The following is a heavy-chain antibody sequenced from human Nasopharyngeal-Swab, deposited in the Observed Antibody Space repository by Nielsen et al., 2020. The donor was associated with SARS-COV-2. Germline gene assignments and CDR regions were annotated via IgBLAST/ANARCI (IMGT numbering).Heavy chain of an antibody. CDR3: ARVLLELRFFHMDV. J-gene: IGHJ6*03. CDR1: GSTVSSNY. CDR2: IYSGGST. Sequence: GESLKISCAASGSTVSSNYMSWVRQAPGKGLEWVSVIYSGGSTYYADSVKGRFTISRHNSKNTLYLQMNSLRAEDTAVYYCARVLLELRFFHMDVWCKGTTVTVSS. V-gene: IGHV3-53*04. D-gene: IGHD3-3*01.